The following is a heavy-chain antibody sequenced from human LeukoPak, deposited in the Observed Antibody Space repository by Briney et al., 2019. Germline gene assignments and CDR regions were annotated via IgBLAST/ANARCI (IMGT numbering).Heavy chain of an antibody. CDR2: IYCTGST. J-gene: IGHJ5*02. CDR1: GGSISSYY. V-gene: IGHV4-59*13. D-gene: IGHD2-2*01. CDR3: ARDGGYCSSTSCLNWFDP. Sequence: PSEALSLTCTVSGGSISSYYWSWIRQPPGKGLDWIGYIYCTGSTNYNPSLKSRVTLSVDTSKNQFSLKLSSVTAADTAVYYCARDGGYCSSTSCLNWFDPWGQGTLVTVSS.